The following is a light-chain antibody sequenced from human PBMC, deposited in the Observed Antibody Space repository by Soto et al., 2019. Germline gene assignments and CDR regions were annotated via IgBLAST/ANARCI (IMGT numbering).Light chain of an antibody. CDR1: SSDVGIYNY. Sequence: QSVLTQPASVSGSPGQSITISCTGTSSDVGIYNYVSWYQQHPGKAPKLMIYEVSNRPSGVSNRFSGSKSGNTASLTISGLQAEDEADYYCSSYTSSSTDCVFGTGTKVTVL. V-gene: IGLV2-14*01. CDR3: SSYTSSSTDCV. J-gene: IGLJ1*01. CDR2: EVS.